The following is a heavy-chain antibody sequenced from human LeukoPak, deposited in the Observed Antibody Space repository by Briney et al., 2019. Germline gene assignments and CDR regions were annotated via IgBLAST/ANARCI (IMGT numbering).Heavy chain of an antibody. D-gene: IGHD2-15*01. Sequence: GASVKVSFKASGGTFSSYAISWVRQAPGQGLEWMGRIIPILGIANYAQKFQGRVTITADKSTSTAYMELSSLRSEDTAVYYCARDGYCSGGSCSSFHYYYYYGMDAWGQGTTVTVSS. CDR3: ARDGYCSGGSCSSFHYYYYYGMDA. V-gene: IGHV1-69*04. J-gene: IGHJ6*02. CDR2: IIPILGIA. CDR1: GGTFSSYA.